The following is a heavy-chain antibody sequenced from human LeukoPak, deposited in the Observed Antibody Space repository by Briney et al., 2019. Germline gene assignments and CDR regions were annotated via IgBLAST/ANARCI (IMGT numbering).Heavy chain of an antibody. CDR3: ATYRQVLLPFES. CDR2: IFPSGGEI. Sequence: GGSLRLSCAASGFTFSNAWMSWVRQPPGKGLEWVSSIFPSGGEIHYADSVRGRFTISRDNSKSTLSLQMNSLRAEDTAIYYCATYRQVLLPFESWGQGTLVTVSS. D-gene: IGHD2-8*02. V-gene: IGHV3-23*01. J-gene: IGHJ4*02. CDR1: GFTFSNAW.